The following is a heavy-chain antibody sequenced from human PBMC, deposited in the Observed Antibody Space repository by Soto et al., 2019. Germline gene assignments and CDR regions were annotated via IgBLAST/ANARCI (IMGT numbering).Heavy chain of an antibody. CDR3: ASAAVTGTAGLDF. J-gene: IGHJ4*02. D-gene: IGHD6-19*01. CDR1: GYTFRGFY. CDR2: INPNSGGT. V-gene: IGHV1-2*02. Sequence: QVLLLQSGAEVKKPGASVKVSCKASGYTFRGFYVHWVRQAPGQGLEWMGWINPNSGGTKSAEKFQGRVTMTRDTSISTAYMELSRLTSDDTALYYCASAAVTGTAGLDFWGQGTQVTVSS.